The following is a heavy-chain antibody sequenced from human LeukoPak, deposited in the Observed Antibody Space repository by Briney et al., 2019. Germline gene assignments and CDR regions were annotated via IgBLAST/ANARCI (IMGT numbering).Heavy chain of an antibody. V-gene: IGHV1-2*02. J-gene: IGHJ4*02. CDR2: INPNSGGT. CDR3: ARDLEIWEKPGDYYDSSGYYPVNYFDY. D-gene: IGHD3-22*01. Sequence: ASVKVSCKASGYTFTGYYIHWVRQAPGQGLEWMGWINPNSGGTNYAQKFQGRVTITADKSTSTAYMELSSLRSEDTAVYYCARDLEIWEKPGDYYDSSGYYPVNYFDYWGQGTLVTVSS. CDR1: GYTFTGYY.